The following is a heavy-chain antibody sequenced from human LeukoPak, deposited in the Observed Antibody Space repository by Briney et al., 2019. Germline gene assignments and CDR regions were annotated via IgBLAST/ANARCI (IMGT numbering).Heavy chain of an antibody. CDR3: ARGSGRTMIVPQPFDY. J-gene: IGHJ4*02. CDR2: INPRGGST. Sequence: GASVKVSCKASGYTFTSYYMHWVRQAPGQGLEWMGIINPRGGSTSYAQKFQGRVTMTRDTSTSTVCMELSSLRSEDTAVYYCARGSGRTMIVPQPFDYWGQGTLVSVSS. CDR1: GYTFTSYY. V-gene: IGHV1-46*01. D-gene: IGHD3-22*01.